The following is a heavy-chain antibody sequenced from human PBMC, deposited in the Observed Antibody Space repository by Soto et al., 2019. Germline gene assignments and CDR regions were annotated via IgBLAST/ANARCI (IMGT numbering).Heavy chain of an antibody. CDR1: GGSISSYY. J-gene: IGHJ5*02. CDR2: IYYSGST. V-gene: IGHV4-59*08. D-gene: IGHD3-22*01. CDR3: ARLHYYDSSGTLLGP. Sequence: PSETLSLTCTVSGGSISSYYWSWIRQPPGKGLEWIGYIYYSGSTNYNPSLKSRVTISVDTSKNQFSLKLSSVTAADTAVYYCARLHYYDSSGTLLGPWAQGTLDTVSS.